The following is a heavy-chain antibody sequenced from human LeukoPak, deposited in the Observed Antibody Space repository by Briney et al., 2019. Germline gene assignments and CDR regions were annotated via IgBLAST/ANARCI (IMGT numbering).Heavy chain of an antibody. CDR3: ATESGTYSGTCFDY. Sequence: GGSLRLSCAASGFTFSSYRMNWVRQAPGKGLEWVSYISSSNTMYYADSVKGRFTISRDNTKNSLSLQMNSLRGEDTAVYYCATESGTYSGTCFDYWGQGTLVTVSS. CDR1: GFTFSSYR. J-gene: IGHJ4*02. D-gene: IGHD1-26*01. V-gene: IGHV3-48*01. CDR2: ISSSNTM.